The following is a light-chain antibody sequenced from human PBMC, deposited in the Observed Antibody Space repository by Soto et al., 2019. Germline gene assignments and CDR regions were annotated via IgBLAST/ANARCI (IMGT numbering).Light chain of an antibody. CDR3: SSFTSSNTYV. CDR2: DVN. Sequence: QSVLTQLPSVSGSPGQSVAISCTGTSSDIGAYNRVSWYQQPPGTAPKLMIYDVNNRPSGVPDRFSGSKSGNTASLTISGLQADDDADYYCSSFTSSNTYVFGTGTKVPV. CDR1: SSDIGAYNR. J-gene: IGLJ1*01. V-gene: IGLV2-18*02.